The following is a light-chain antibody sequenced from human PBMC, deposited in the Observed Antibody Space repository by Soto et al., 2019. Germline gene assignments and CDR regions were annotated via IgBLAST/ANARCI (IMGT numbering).Light chain of an antibody. CDR1: QSVSSSY. CDR2: GAS. Sequence: EIVLTQSPGTLSLSPWERATLSCRASQSVSSSYLAWYQQKPGQAPRLLIYGASSRATGIPDRLSGSGSGTDFTLTISRLEPEDFAVYYCQQYGSSGRTFGQGTKVDIK. CDR3: QQYGSSGRT. J-gene: IGKJ1*01. V-gene: IGKV3-20*01.